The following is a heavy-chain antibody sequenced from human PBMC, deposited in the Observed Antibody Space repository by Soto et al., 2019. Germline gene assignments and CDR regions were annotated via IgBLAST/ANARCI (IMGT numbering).Heavy chain of an antibody. V-gene: IGHV3-74*01. J-gene: IGHJ1*01. CDR2: ISDDGSTT. D-gene: IGHD6-13*01. CDR1: GFTFSAYW. CDR3: ARGGSSSWYKGEYFQH. Sequence: GGSLRLSCEVSGFTFSAYWMHWVRQVPGKGLIWVSRISDDGSTTTYADSVKGRFTISRDNAKNTLYLQMNSLRAEDTAVYYCARGGSSSWYKGEYFQHWGQGTLVTVSS.